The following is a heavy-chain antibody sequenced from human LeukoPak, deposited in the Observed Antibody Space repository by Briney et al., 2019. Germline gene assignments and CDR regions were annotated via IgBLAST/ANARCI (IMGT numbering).Heavy chain of an antibody. CDR1: GGTFSSYA. Sequence: GASVKVSCKASGGTFSSYAISWVRQAPGQGLEWMGGIIPIFGTANYAQKFQGRVTITADESTSTAYMELSSLRSKDTAVYYCARAEPGGAVIDYWGQGTLVTVSS. D-gene: IGHD1-14*01. V-gene: IGHV1-69*13. CDR3: ARAEPGGAVIDY. CDR2: IIPIFGTA. J-gene: IGHJ4*02.